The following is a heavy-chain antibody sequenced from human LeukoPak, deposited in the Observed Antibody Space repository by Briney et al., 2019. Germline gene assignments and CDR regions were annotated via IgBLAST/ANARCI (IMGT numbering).Heavy chain of an antibody. CDR3: TRVARSLYYYYMDV. CDR2: IRSKAYGGTT. CDR1: GFTFSSYS. J-gene: IGHJ6*03. Sequence: GGSLRLSCAASGFTFSSYSMNWVRQAPGKGLEWVGFIRSKAYGGTTEYAASVKGRFTISRDDSKSIAYLQMNSLKTEDTAVYYCTRVARSLYYYYMDVWGKGTTVTISS. V-gene: IGHV3-49*04.